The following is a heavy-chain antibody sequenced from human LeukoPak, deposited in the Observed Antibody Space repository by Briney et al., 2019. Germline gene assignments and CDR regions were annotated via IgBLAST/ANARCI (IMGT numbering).Heavy chain of an antibody. CDR1: GFTFDDYA. J-gene: IGHJ4*02. CDR3: AKDQGSSGWTRPFDY. Sequence: GGPLRLSCAASGFTFDDYAMHWVRQAPGKGLEWVSLISGDGGSTYYADSVKGRFPISRDNSKNSLYLQINSLRTEDTALYYCAKDQGSSGWTRPFDYWGQGTLVTVSS. D-gene: IGHD6-19*01. V-gene: IGHV3-43*02. CDR2: ISGDGGST.